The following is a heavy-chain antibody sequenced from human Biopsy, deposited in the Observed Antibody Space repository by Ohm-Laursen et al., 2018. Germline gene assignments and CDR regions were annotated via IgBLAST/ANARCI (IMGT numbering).Heavy chain of an antibody. V-gene: IGHV3-21*01. Sequence: GSLRLSCAAPGFTLSYYSMTWVRQAPGKGLEWVSSIRSGGDYMFYADSVKGRFTISRDNAKNSLFLQMNSLRAEDTAVYYCARRAIWGQGTTVTVSS. J-gene: IGHJ3*02. CDR3: ARRAI. CDR2: IRSGGDYM. CDR1: GFTLSYYS.